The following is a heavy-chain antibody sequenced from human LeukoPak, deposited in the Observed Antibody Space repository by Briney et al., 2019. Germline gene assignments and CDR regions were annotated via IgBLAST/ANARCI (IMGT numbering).Heavy chain of an antibody. D-gene: IGHD3-16*01. J-gene: IGHJ6*03. V-gene: IGHV4-61*02. CDR3: ARDGSAWGYYYYMDV. Sequence: SETLSLTCTVSGGSISSGSYYWSWIRQPAGKGLEWIVSIYASGSTNYNPSFKSRVTISVDTSKNQFSLKLSSVTAADTAVYYCARDGSAWGYYYYMDVWGKGTTVTVSS. CDR2: IYASGST. CDR1: GGSISSGSYY.